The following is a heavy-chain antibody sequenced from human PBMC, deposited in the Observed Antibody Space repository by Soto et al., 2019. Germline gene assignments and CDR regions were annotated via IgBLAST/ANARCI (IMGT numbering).Heavy chain of an antibody. J-gene: IGHJ6*02. D-gene: IGHD2-8*02. V-gene: IGHV4-39*01. Sequence: QLQLQESGPGLVKPSETLSLTCTVSGGSISSSSYYWGWIRQPPGKGLEWIGSIYYSGSTYYNPSLKSRVTISVDTSKNQFSLKLSSVTAADTAVYYCARHLDYWYYYYGMDVWGQGTTVTVSS. CDR2: IYYSGST. CDR3: ARHLDYWYYYYGMDV. CDR1: GGSISSSSYY.